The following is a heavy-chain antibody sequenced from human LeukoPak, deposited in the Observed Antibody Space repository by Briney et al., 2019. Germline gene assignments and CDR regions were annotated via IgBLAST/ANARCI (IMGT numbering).Heavy chain of an antibody. D-gene: IGHD3-10*01. J-gene: IGHJ4*02. CDR2: ISGSGGST. CDR1: GFTFSSYA. Sequence: PGGSLILSCAASGFTFSSYAMTWVRQAPGKGLEWVSTISGSGGSTYFADSVKGRFTISRDNSKNTLYLQMNSLRAEDTAVYYCARTVAVGSYYYGSGSYGAFDYWGQGTLVTVSS. V-gene: IGHV3-23*01. CDR3: ARTVAVGSYYYGSGSYGAFDY.